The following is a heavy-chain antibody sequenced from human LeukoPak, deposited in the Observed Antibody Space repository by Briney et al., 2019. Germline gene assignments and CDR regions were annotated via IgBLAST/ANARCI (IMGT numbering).Heavy chain of an antibody. V-gene: IGHV3-21*01. CDR1: GFTFSSYS. CDR3: TRGSYGDYEY. J-gene: IGHJ4*02. D-gene: IGHD4-17*01. CDR2: IDPSSTYI. Sequence: GGSLRLSCAASGFTFSSYSMNWVRQAPGKGLEWVSSIDPSSTYIYYADSVKGRFTISRDNAQNSLYLQMNSLRAEDTAVYYCTRGSYGDYEYWGQGTLVTVTP.